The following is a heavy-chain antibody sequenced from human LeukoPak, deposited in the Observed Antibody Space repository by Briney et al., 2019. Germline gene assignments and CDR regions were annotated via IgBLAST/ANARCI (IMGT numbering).Heavy chain of an antibody. CDR3: ARENSGTFSIDY. Sequence: GGSLRLSCAASGFTFSIYWMTWVRQAPGKGLEWVANIKQDGSEKYYVDSVKGRFTISRDDAKNSLYLQMSSLRAEDTAVYYCARENSGTFSIDYWGQGTLVTVSS. V-gene: IGHV3-7*01. J-gene: IGHJ4*02. CDR2: IKQDGSEK. D-gene: IGHD1-26*01. CDR1: GFTFSIYW.